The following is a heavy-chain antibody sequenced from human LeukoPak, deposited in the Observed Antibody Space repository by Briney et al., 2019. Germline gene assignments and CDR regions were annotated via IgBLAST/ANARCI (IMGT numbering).Heavy chain of an antibody. CDR1: GYTFTSYY. Sequence: GASVKVSCKGSGYTFTSYYMHWVRQAPGQGLEWMGIINPSGGNTRDAQKFQGRVTMTTDTSTSTVSMELSSLTSEDTAMYYCARTYSSSWSYCDSWGQGTLVTVSS. CDR2: INPSGGNT. V-gene: IGHV1-46*01. J-gene: IGHJ4*02. CDR3: ARTYSSSWSYCDS. D-gene: IGHD6-13*01.